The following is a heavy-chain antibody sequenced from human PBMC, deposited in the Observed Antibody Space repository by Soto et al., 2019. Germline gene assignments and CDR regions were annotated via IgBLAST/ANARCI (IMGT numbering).Heavy chain of an antibody. D-gene: IGHD2-2*02. Sequence: PGGSLRLSCVGSGFTFSTYSINWVRQAPGKGLEWVSSISSRSDIYYADSVKGRFTISRDNAKNSLSLQMNSLRAEDTAVYYCAREYTACPLAYGLDVWGQGTTVTVSS. J-gene: IGHJ6*02. CDR3: AREYTACPLAYGLDV. CDR1: GFTFSTYS. CDR2: ISSRSDI. V-gene: IGHV3-21*01.